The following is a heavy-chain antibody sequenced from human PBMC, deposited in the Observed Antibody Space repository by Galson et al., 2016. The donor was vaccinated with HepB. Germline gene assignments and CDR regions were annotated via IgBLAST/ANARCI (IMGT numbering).Heavy chain of an antibody. D-gene: IGHD3-3*01. CDR2: IHSGGST. V-gene: IGHV3-53*01. J-gene: IGHJ3*01. CDR1: GFTVRTLY. CDR3: AREGFNAFDV. Sequence: SLRLSCAASGFTVRTLYMSWVRQAPGKGLEWVSVIHSGGSTYHAGSVKGRFTVSRDDSKNTVYLQMNSLRVEDTAIYYCAREGFNAFDVWGQGTVVTISS.